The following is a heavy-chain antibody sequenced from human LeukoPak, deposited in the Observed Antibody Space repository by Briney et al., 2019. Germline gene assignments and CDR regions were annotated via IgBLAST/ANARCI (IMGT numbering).Heavy chain of an antibody. CDR2: ISAYNGNT. V-gene: IGHV1-18*01. J-gene: IGHJ4*02. CDR3: ARDRPGYGDYWFDY. D-gene: IGHD4-17*01. Sequence: GASVKVSCKASGYTFTSYGISWVRQAPGQGLEWMGWISAYNGNTNYAQKLQGRVTMTTDTSTSTAYMELSSLRSEDTAVYYCARDRPGYGDYWFDYWGQGTLVTVSS. CDR1: GYTFTSYG.